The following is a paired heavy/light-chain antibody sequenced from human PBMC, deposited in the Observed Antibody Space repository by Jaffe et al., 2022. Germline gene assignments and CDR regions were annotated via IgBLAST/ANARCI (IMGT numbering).Light chain of an antibody. CDR3: QQRSNWPGWT. CDR1: QSVSSY. Sequence: EIVLTQSPATLSLSPGERATLSCRASQSVSSYLAWYQQKPGQAPRLLIYDASNRATGIPARFSGSGSGTDFTLTISSLEPEDFAVYYCQQRSNWPGWTFGQGTKVEIK. J-gene: IGKJ1*01. CDR2: DAS. V-gene: IGKV3-11*01.
Heavy chain of an antibody. CDR1: GFTFSDYY. Sequence: QVQLVESGGGLVKPGGSLRLSCAASGFTFSDYYMSWIRQAPGKGLEWVSYISSSGSTIYYADSVKGRFTISRDNAKNSLYLQMNSLRAEDTAVYYCARDSLTTVRYSDYYYYMDVWGKGTTVTVSS. V-gene: IGHV3-11*01. J-gene: IGHJ6*03. CDR2: ISSSGSTI. CDR3: ARDSLTTVRYSDYYYYMDV. D-gene: IGHD4-17*01.